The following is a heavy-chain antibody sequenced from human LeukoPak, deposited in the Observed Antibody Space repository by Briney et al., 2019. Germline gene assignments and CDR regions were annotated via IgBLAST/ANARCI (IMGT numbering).Heavy chain of an antibody. CDR2: ISYDGSNE. D-gene: IGHD3-22*01. J-gene: IGHJ4*02. Sequence: PAGGSLRLSCAASGFTFSDYTMHWVRQAPGRGLEWVTLISYDGSNEYYADSVKGRFTISRDNSKSTLYLQMNSLRPEDTAVYFCARAPHYYYDSSAFAVSSAPGYWGQGTLVTVSS. CDR3: ARAPHYYYDSSAFAVSSAPGY. CDR1: GFTFSDYT. V-gene: IGHV3-30*04.